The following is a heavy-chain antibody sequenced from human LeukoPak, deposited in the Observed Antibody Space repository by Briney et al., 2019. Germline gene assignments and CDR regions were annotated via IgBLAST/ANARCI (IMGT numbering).Heavy chain of an antibody. J-gene: IGHJ6*02. D-gene: IGHD5-18*01. Sequence: ASVKVSCKASGYTFTGYYMHWVRQAPGQGLEWMGWINPNSGGTNYAQKFQGRVTMTRDTSISTAYMELSGLRSDDTAVYYCASWTAMPYYYYGMDVWGQGTTVTVSS. V-gene: IGHV1-2*02. CDR3: ASWTAMPYYYYGMDV. CDR1: GYTFTGYY. CDR2: INPNSGGT.